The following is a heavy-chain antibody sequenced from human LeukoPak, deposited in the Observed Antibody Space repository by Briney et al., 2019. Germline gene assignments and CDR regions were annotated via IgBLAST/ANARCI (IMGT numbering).Heavy chain of an antibody. V-gene: IGHV1-46*01. CDR1: GYTFTSNY. Sequence: ASVKVSCKAFGYTFTSNYMHWVRQAPGQGPEWMGVISPSGGSTTYAQKFQGRVTLTRDMSTSTDYLELRSLRSDDTAVYYCARDLSWHYYDSSGYYFDYWGQGTLVTVSS. CDR3: ARDLSWHYYDSSGYYFDY. J-gene: IGHJ4*02. D-gene: IGHD3-22*01. CDR2: ISPSGGST.